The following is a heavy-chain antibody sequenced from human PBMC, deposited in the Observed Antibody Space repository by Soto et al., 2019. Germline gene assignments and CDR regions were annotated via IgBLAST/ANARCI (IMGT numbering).Heavy chain of an antibody. CDR3: ARDSGGSGWVHYIPDY. CDR2: INPSGGTT. Sequence: QVQLVQSGAEVKKPGASVKVSCKASGYTFTSYYMHWVRQAPVQGLEWLGLINPSGGTTSYAQKFQGRVTMTRDTSTSTVYMELSSLRSEDTAVYYCARDSGGSGWVHYIPDYWGQGTLVTVSS. CDR1: GYTFTSYY. J-gene: IGHJ4*02. V-gene: IGHV1-46*01. D-gene: IGHD6-19*01.